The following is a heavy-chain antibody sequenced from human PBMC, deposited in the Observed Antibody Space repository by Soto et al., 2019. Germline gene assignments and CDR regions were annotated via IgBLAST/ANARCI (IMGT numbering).Heavy chain of an antibody. D-gene: IGHD3-3*02. CDR2: INGGGGTT. V-gene: IGHV3-23*01. J-gene: IGHJ4*02. Sequence: GGSLRLSCAASGFSFSGYTMNWVRQAQGKGLEWISGINGGGGTTYYADSVKGRFTISRDDSKNILYLQMNSPRAEDTAIYYCAKDRHPDGIRTFDYWGRGTLVTVSS. CDR1: GFSFSGYT. CDR3: AKDRHPDGIRTFDY.